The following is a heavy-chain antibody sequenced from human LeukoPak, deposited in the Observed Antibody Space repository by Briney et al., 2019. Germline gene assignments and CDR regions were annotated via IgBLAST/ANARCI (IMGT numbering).Heavy chain of an antibody. CDR2: INQDGSAK. V-gene: IGHV3-7*01. CDR3: TRGLAAVYYYYYYMDV. J-gene: IGHJ6*03. D-gene: IGHD6-13*01. Sequence: GGSLRLSCAASGFMFTSYWMSWVRQAPGKGLEWVANINQDGSAKYYVDSVKGRFTISRDNAKNSLYLQMNSLRAEDTAVYYCTRGLAAVYYYYYYMDVWGKGTTVTVSS. CDR1: GFMFTSYW.